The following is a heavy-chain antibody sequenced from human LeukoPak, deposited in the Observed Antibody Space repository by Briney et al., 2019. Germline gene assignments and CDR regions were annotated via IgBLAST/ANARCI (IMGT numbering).Heavy chain of an antibody. J-gene: IGHJ4*02. D-gene: IGHD1-20*01. Sequence: PSETLSLTCAVYGGSFSGYYWSWIRQPPGKGLEWIGEINHSGSTNYNPSLKSRVTISVDTSKNQFSLKLSSVTAADTAVYCCARGGNWNDGWGYDYWGQGTLVTVSS. V-gene: IGHV4-34*01. CDR1: GGSFSGYY. CDR3: ARGGNWNDGWGYDY. CDR2: INHSGST.